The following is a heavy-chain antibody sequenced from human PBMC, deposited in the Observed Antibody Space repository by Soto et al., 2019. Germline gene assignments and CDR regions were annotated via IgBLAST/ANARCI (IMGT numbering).Heavy chain of an antibody. CDR3: ARPVRGDDAFDI. Sequence: QVQLVESGGGVVQPGRSLRLSCAASGFTFSSYGMHWVRQAPGKGLEWVAVIWYDGSNKYYADSVKGRFTISRDNSKNTLYLQMNSLRAEDTAVYYCARPVRGDDAFDIWGQGTMVTVSS. D-gene: IGHD3-16*01. CDR1: GFTFSSYG. CDR2: IWYDGSNK. V-gene: IGHV3-33*01. J-gene: IGHJ3*02.